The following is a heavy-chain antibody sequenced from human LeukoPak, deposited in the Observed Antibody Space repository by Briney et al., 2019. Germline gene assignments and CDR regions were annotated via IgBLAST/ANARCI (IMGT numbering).Heavy chain of an antibody. CDR3: TRDLGDNPAAETDGFDI. CDR1: GFTFSSYW. CDR2: IINDGSST. Sequence: PGGSLRLSCAASGFTFSSYWMHWVRHVPGKGLVWVSHIINDGSSTNSADSVKGPCTISRDKAKNTLYLEMSRLRDEDTAVYFCTRDLGDNPAAETDGFDIWGLGTMVTVSS. J-gene: IGHJ3*02. V-gene: IGHV3-74*01. D-gene: IGHD1-14*01.